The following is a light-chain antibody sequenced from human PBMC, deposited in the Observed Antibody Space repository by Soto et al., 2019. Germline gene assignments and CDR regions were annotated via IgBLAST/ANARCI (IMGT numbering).Light chain of an antibody. J-gene: IGLJ1*01. CDR3: ATWDDSLNAYV. CDR2: TNN. Sequence: QSVLTQPPSASGTPGQRVTICCSGGSSNIGSNTVNWYQHLPGTAPKLLIDTNNQRPSGVPDRFSGSKSGTSASLAISGLRSEDEADYYCATWDDSLNAYVFGTGTKLTVL. CDR1: SSNIGSNT. V-gene: IGLV1-44*01.